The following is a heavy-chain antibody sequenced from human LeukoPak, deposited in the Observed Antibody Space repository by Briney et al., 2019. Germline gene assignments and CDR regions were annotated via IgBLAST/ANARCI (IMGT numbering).Heavy chain of an antibody. CDR3: AKNGRGYSYGLLNWFDP. D-gene: IGHD5-18*01. CDR1: GFTFSSYG. Sequence: GGTLRLSCAASGFTFSSYGMSWVRQAPGKGLEWVSAISGSGGSTYYADSVKGRFTISRDNSKNTLYLQMNSLRAEDTAVYYCAKNGRGYSYGLLNWFDPWGQGTLVTVSS. V-gene: IGHV3-23*01. CDR2: ISGSGGST. J-gene: IGHJ5*02.